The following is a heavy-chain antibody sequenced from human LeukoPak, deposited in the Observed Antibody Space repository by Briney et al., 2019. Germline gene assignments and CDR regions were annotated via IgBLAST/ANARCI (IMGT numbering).Heavy chain of an antibody. Sequence: PSQTLSLTCTVSGGSISSGGYYWSWIRQPPGKGLEWIGYIYHSGSTYYNPSLKSRVTISVDRSKNQFSLKLSSVTAADTAAYYCARASYGDYVLDYWGQGTLVTVSS. CDR3: ARASYGDYVLDY. V-gene: IGHV4-30-2*01. CDR2: IYHSGST. D-gene: IGHD4-17*01. CDR1: GGSISSGGYY. J-gene: IGHJ4*02.